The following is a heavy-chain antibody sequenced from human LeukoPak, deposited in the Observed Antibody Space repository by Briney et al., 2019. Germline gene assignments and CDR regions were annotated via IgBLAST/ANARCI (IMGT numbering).Heavy chain of an antibody. D-gene: IGHD4-17*01. J-gene: IGHJ4*02. V-gene: IGHV3-73*01. Sequence: PGGSLRLSCAASGFTFSGSAMHWVRQASGKGLEWVGRIRSKAHSYATAYAASVKGRFTISRDDSKNTAYPQMNSLKTEDTAVYYCTRRVIDYGVDFDYWGQGTLVTVSS. CDR2: IRSKAHSYAT. CDR1: GFTFSGSA. CDR3: TRRVIDYGVDFDY.